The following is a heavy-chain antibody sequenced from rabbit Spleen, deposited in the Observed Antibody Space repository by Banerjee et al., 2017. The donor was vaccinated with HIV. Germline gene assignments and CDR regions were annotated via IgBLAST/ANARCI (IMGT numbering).Heavy chain of an antibody. CDR2: IAGSSSAFT. Sequence: QEQLEESGGGLVKPEGSLTLTCKASGFSFSDRDVMCWVRQAPGKGLEWISCIAGSSSAFTYSATWAKGRFTISKASSTTVTLQMTSLTVADTATYFCARVSETSGWGEDLWGPGTLVTVS. D-gene: IGHD4-1*01. CDR1: GFSFSDRDV. CDR3: ARVSETSGWGEDL. V-gene: IGHV1S45*01. J-gene: IGHJ4*01.